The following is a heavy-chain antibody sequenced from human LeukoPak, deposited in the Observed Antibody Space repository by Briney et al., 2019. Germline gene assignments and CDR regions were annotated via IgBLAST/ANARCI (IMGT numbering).Heavy chain of an antibody. CDR2: IYPSDSDI. J-gene: IGHJ4*02. D-gene: IGHD4-17*01. V-gene: IGHV5-51*01. CDR3: ARHVTYGDYGWTLDY. Sequence: GESLKISCKGSGYNFPNYWIGWVRQMPGKGLEWMGIIYPSDSDIRYSPSFQGQVTISADRSISTAYLQWSSLEASDTAIYYCARHVTYGDYGWTLDYWGQGTLVTVSS. CDR1: GYNFPNYW.